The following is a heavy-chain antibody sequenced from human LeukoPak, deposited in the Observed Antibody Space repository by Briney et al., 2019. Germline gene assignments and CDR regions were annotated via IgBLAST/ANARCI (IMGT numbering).Heavy chain of an antibody. Sequence: GGSLRLSCAASGFTFDDYGMSWVRQAPGKGLEWVSGINWNGGSTGYADSVKGRFTISRDNAKNSLYLQMNSLRAEDTALYYCARDYFMITFGGVIVYGPFDHWGQGTLVTVSS. J-gene: IGHJ4*02. CDR2: INWNGGST. D-gene: IGHD3-16*02. V-gene: IGHV3-20*04. CDR3: ARDYFMITFGGVIVYGPFDH. CDR1: GFTFDDYG.